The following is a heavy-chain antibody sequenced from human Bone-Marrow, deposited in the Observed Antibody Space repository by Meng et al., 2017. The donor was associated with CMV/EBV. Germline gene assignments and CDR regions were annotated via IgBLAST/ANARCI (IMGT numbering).Heavy chain of an antibody. Sequence: ASVKVSCKASGYTFTGYYMHWVRQAPGQGLEWMGWINPNSGGTNYAQKFQGRVTMTRDTSINTAYMELSRLRSDDTAVYYCARDSAATQTQNYYYYGMDVWGQGTTVTVSS. J-gene: IGHJ6*02. CDR2: INPNSGGT. V-gene: IGHV1-2*02. CDR1: GYTFTGYY. CDR3: ARDSAATQTQNYYYYGMDV. D-gene: IGHD2-15*01.